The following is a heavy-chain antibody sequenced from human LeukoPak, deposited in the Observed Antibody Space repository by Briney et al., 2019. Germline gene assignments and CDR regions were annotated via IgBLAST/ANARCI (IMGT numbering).Heavy chain of an antibody. J-gene: IGHJ4*02. D-gene: IGHD4-17*01. Sequence: PRESLKISFKGSGYSFTSYWIGWVRQMPGKGLEWMGIIYPGDSDTRYSPSFQGQVTISADKSITTAYLQWNSLKASDTAMYYCARRSYGDYHFDYWGQGTLVTVSS. CDR2: IYPGDSDT. CDR1: GYSFTSYW. V-gene: IGHV5-51*01. CDR3: ARRSYGDYHFDY.